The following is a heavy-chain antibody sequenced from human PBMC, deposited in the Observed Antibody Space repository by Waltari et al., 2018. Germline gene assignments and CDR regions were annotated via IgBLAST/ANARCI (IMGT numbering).Heavy chain of an antibody. CDR2: NNHSGSI. D-gene: IGHD3-10*01. CDR1: RGSFSDSY. J-gene: IGHJ4*02. CDR3: ARSARGLRRGPTSRFWYFEY. Sequence: QVQLQQWGAGLLKPSETLSLTCAVYRGSFSDSYYSWIRQPPGKGLEWIGENNHSGSINYNPYLKSRVTMSVDTSKNQFSLKLRSVAAADTALYYGARSARGLRRGPTSRFWYFEYWGQGTLVTVSS. V-gene: IGHV4-34*01.